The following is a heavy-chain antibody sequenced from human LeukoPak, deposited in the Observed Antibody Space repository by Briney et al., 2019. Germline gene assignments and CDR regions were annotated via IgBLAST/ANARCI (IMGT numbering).Heavy chain of an antibody. J-gene: IGHJ4*02. CDR1: GYTFTAYY. V-gene: IGHV1-2*02. Sequence: ASVKVSCKASGYTFTAYYMHWVRQAPGQGLEWMGWINPNSGGTNYAQKFQGRVTMTRDTSISTAYMELSRLRSDDTAVYYCARDRQASSGSSANWGQGTLVTVSS. D-gene: IGHD2-15*01. CDR3: ARDRQASSGSSAN. CDR2: INPNSGGT.